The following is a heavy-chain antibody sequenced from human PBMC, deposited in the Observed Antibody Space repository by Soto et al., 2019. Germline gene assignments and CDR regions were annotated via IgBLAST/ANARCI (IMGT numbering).Heavy chain of an antibody. CDR3: AKDEYYD. D-gene: IGHD3-16*01. J-gene: IGHJ4*02. Sequence: EVQLLESGGGLVQPGGSLRLSCAASGFTLSNYGMNWVRQAPGKGLEWVTGISGSDGSTYYADSVKGRFTISRDSSKNTLYLQMTALRAEDTAVYYGAKDEYYDWGQGTLVTVSS. CDR2: ISGSDGST. V-gene: IGHV3-23*01. CDR1: GFTLSNYG.